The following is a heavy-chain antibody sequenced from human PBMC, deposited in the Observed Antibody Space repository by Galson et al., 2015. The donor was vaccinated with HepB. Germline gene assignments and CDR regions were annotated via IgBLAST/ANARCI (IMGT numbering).Heavy chain of an antibody. J-gene: IGHJ4*02. Sequence: SVKVSCKASGGTFSSYAISWVRQAPGQGLEWMGGIIPIFGTANYAQKFQGRVTITADESTSTAYMELSSLRSEDTAVYYCASPWGWQRGAFDYWGQGTLVTVSS. CDR3: ASPWGWQRGAFDY. CDR2: IIPIFGTA. V-gene: IGHV1-69*13. CDR1: GGTFSSYA. D-gene: IGHD3-16*01.